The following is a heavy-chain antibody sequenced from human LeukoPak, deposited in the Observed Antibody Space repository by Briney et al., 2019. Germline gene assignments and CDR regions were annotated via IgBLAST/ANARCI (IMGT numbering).Heavy chain of an antibody. CDR1: GFSISNYA. V-gene: IGHV3-23*01. J-gene: IGHJ4*02. CDR3: AKTPRYSGYDPIFDY. CDR2: MSGGGL. Sequence: GGSLRLSCVASGFSISNYAMSWVRQAPGKGLEWVSTMSGGGLFYADSVKGRFTMSTDNSEDNSNNTMYLQMNTLRDEDTAVYYCAKTPRYSGYDPIFDYWGQGTLVTVSS. D-gene: IGHD5-12*01.